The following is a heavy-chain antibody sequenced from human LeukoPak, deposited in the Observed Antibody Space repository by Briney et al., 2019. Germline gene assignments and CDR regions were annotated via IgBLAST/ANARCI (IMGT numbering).Heavy chain of an antibody. D-gene: IGHD6-13*01. CDR3: AREPHSSSWFHYYYYMDV. CDR1: GYTFTGYY. CDR2: INPNSGGT. V-gene: IGHV1-2*02. Sequence: ASVKVSCKASGYTFTGYYMHWVRQAPGQGLEWMGWINPNSGGTNYAQKFQGRVTMTRDTSISTAYMELSRLRSDDTAVYYCAREPHSSSWFHYYYYMDVWGKGTTVTISS. J-gene: IGHJ6*03.